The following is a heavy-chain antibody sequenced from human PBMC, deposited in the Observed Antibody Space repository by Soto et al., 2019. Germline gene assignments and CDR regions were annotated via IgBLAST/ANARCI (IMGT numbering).Heavy chain of an antibody. CDR3: AALITVGDLDAVDV. Sequence: QMQLVQSGAEVKRTGSSVKVSCKASGDTLTYRYLHWVRQAPGRPLEWMGWITPFNGNTNYAREFQDRVTITGDRSMTTAYMDLSSLRAEDTAMYYCAALITVGDLDAVDVWGQGTMVTVSS. J-gene: IGHJ3*01. D-gene: IGHD3-16*01. CDR1: GDTLTYRY. CDR2: ITPFNGNT. V-gene: IGHV1-45*02.